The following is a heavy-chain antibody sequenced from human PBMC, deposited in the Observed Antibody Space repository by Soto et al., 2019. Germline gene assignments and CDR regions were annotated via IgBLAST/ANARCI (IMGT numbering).Heavy chain of an antibody. CDR3: AKGEVPTAASWFVP. CDR1: GFSFYEHA. V-gene: IGHV3-9*01. J-gene: IGHJ5*02. D-gene: IGHD2-2*01. CDR2: SNWNSDTI. Sequence: PGGSLRLSCAGSGFSFYEHAMHWLRQAPGKGLEWVSSSNWNSDTIAYADSVKGRFTISRDNEKKYLYLQMNSLTPEDTALYYCAKGEVPTAASWFVPWGQGTLVTVSS.